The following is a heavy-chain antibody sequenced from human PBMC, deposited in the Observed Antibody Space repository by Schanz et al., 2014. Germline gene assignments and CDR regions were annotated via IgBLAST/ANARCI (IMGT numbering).Heavy chain of an antibody. CDR2: ISGSGGST. D-gene: IGHD3-22*01. J-gene: IGHJ4*02. Sequence: EADLVESGGGLIQRGESLRLSCSASGFSFSSYSMNWVRQAPGKGLEWVSAISGSGGSTYYADSVKGRFTISRDNSKNILYLQMNSLRAEDTAVYYCAKDPSHGDYDYYFDYWGQGTLVTVSS. CDR1: GFSFSSYS. CDR3: AKDPSHGDYDYYFDY. V-gene: IGHV3-23*04.